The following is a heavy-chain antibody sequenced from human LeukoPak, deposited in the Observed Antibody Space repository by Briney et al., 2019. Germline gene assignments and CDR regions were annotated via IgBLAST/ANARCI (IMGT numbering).Heavy chain of an antibody. Sequence: KPSETLSLTCTVSGGSISSYYWSWIRQPPGKGLEWIGYIYTSGSTNYNPSLKGRVTISVDTSKNQFSLKLSSVTAADTAVYYCARPLSIAARDDAFDIWGQGTMVTVSS. V-gene: IGHV4-4*09. D-gene: IGHD6-6*01. CDR2: IYTSGST. CDR3: ARPLSIAARDDAFDI. CDR1: GGSISSYY. J-gene: IGHJ3*02.